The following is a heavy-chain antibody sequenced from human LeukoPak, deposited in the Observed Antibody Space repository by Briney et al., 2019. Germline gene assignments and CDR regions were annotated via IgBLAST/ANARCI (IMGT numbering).Heavy chain of an antibody. CDR3: ARESGSVTSEVDFDY. CDR2: IKQDGSEK. J-gene: IGHJ4*02. Sequence: SGGSLRLSCAASGFTFSTYWMNWVRQAPGKGLEWVASIKQDGSEKYYVDSVKGRFTISRDNAKNSLYLQMNSLRAEDTAVYYCARESGSVTSEVDFDYWGQGTLVTVSS. CDR1: GFTFSTYW. D-gene: IGHD4-17*01. V-gene: IGHV3-7*01.